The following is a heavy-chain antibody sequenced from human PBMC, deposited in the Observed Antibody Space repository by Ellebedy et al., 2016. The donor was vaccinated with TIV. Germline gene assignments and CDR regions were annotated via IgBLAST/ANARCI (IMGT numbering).Heavy chain of an antibody. V-gene: IGHV3-30-3*01. J-gene: IGHJ6*02. D-gene: IGHD6-19*01. CDR3: AKDPNSSGWFDYYYYGMDV. CDR2: ISYDGSNK. CDR1: GFTFSDHA. Sequence: PGGSLRLSCAASGFTFSDHAVHWVRQAPGKGLAWVAVISYDGSNKYYADSVKGRFTISRDNSKNTLYLQMNSLRAEDTAVYYCAKDPNSSGWFDYYYYGMDVWGQGTTVTVSS.